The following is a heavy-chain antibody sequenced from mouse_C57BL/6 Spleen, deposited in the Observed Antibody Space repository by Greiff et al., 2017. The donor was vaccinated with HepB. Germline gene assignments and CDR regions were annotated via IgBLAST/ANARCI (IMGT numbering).Heavy chain of an antibody. CDR1: GYTFTSYW. V-gene: IGHV1-59*01. CDR3: ARGKGLYYGKRYFDV. Sequence: QVQLQQPGAELVRPGTSVKLSCKASGYTFTSYWMHWVKQRPGQGLEWIGVIDPSDSYTNYNQKFKGKATLTVDTSSSTAYMQLSSLTSEDSVVYYCARGKGLYYGKRYFDVWGTGTTVTVSS. J-gene: IGHJ1*03. D-gene: IGHD2-1*01. CDR2: IDPSDSYT.